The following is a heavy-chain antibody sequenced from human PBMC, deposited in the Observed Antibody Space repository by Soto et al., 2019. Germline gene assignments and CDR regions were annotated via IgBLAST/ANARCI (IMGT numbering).Heavy chain of an antibody. CDR3: ARWSYLDY. Sequence: PGGSLRLSCAASGSSFGSYALSWVRQAPGKGLEWVSTISGSDGKTFYADSVKGRFSISRDTSQNTLYLQMNSLRADDTAIYYCARWSYLDYWGQGTRVTVSS. CDR2: ISGSDGKT. J-gene: IGHJ4*02. V-gene: IGHV3-23*01. CDR1: GSSFGSYA. D-gene: IGHD3-3*01.